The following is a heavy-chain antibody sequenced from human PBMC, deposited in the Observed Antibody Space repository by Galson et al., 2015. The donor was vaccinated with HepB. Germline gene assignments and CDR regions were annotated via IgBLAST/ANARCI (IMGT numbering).Heavy chain of an antibody. CDR3: ATHPDYGDSGDVDYHYYYGMDV. V-gene: IGHV3-23*01. CDR1: GFTFSSYA. CDR2: ISGSGGST. Sequence: SLRLSCAASGFTFSSYAMSWVRQAPGKGLEWVSAISGSGGSTYYADSVKGRFTISRDNSKNTLYLQMNSLRAEDTAVYYCATHPDYGDSGDVDYHYYYGMDVWGQGTTVTVSS. D-gene: IGHD4-17*01. J-gene: IGHJ6*02.